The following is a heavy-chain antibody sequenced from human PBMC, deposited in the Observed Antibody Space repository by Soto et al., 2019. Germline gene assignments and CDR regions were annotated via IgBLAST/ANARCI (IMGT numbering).Heavy chain of an antibody. D-gene: IGHD3-10*01. J-gene: IGHJ4*02. Sequence: EVQLVESGGGLVQPGGSLRLSCVASGFMFDSYAMNWVRQAPGKGLEWVSYISPGGDRIYYAESLKGRITISRDKARHSLSLQMNLLSDEDTAVYYCTKSADSAGWGVDFWGQGTLVTVSS. V-gene: IGHV3-48*03. CDR1: GFMFDSYA. CDR3: TKSADSAGWGVDF. CDR2: ISPGGDRI.